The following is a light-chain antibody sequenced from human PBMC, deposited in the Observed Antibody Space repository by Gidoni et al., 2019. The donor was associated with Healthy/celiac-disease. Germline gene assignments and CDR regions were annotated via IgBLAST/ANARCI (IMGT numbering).Light chain of an antibody. CDR2: EVS. V-gene: IGLV2-14*01. J-gene: IGLJ1*01. CDR1: SSDVGGYHY. Sequence: QSALTQPASVSGSPGQSITISCTGTSSDVGGYHYVSWYQQHPGKAPKLMIYEVSNRPSGVSNRFSGSKSGNTASLTISGLQAEDEADYYCSSYTSSSTPYVFGTGTKVTV. CDR3: SSYTSSSTPYV.